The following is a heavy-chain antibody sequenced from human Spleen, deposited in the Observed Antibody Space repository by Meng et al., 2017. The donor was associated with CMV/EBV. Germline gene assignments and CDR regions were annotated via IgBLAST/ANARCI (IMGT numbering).Heavy chain of an antibody. D-gene: IGHD1-26*01. CDR2: IYWNDDK. V-gene: IGHV2-5*01. J-gene: IGHJ4*02. Sequence: TFAGVSLSTSGGGVGWIRQPPGKALEWLALIYWNDDKRYSPSLKSRLTITKDTSKNQVVLTMTNMDPVDTATYYCAHRGRGSYFFDYWGQGTLVTVSS. CDR1: GVSLSTSGGG. CDR3: AHRGRGSYFFDY.